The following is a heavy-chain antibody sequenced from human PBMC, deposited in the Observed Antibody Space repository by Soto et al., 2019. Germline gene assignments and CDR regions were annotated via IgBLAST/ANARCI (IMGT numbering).Heavy chain of an antibody. CDR2: IYYSGST. Sequence: SETLSLTCTVSGGSISSGGYYWSWIRQHPGKGLEWIGYIYYSGSTYYNPSLKSRVTISVDTSKNQFSLKLSSVTAADTAVYYCARVRANTMVRGAHDYWGQGTLVTVSS. J-gene: IGHJ4*02. CDR1: GGSISSGGYY. CDR3: ARVRANTMVRGAHDY. V-gene: IGHV4-31*03. D-gene: IGHD3-10*01.